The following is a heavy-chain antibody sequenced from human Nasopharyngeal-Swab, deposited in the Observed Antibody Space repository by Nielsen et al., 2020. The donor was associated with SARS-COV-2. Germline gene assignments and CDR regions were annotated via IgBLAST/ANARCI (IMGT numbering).Heavy chain of an antibody. CDR2: INPNSGGT. CDR3: ARDRRDTAVAGTGLDY. D-gene: IGHD6-19*01. Sequence: ASVKVSCKASGYTFTGYYMHWVRQAPGQGLEWMGRINPNSGGTNYAQKFQGRVTMTRDTSISTAYMELSRLRSDDTAVYYCARDRRDTAVAGTGLDYWGQGTLVTVSS. J-gene: IGHJ4*02. CDR1: GYTFTGYY. V-gene: IGHV1-2*06.